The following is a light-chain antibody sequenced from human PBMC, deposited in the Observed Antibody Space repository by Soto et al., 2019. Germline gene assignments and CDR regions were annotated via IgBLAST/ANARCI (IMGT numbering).Light chain of an antibody. CDR3: QQFYAVPRT. CDR2: WAS. V-gene: IGKV4-1*01. Sequence: EIVLTQSPDTLAVSLGERAAINCKSSQSILNPSTNKSYLAWYQHKPGQPPILLFLWASVRESGVPDRFSGSGSGTDFSLTISGLQAEDVACYYCQQFYAVPRTFGPGTKVDIK. CDR1: QSILNPSTNKSY. J-gene: IGKJ3*01.